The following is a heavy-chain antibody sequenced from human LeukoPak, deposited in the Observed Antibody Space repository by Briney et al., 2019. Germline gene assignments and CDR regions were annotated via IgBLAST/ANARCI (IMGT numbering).Heavy chain of an antibody. CDR1: GASISSYY. V-gene: IGHV4-59*01. J-gene: IGHJ4*02. Sequence: PSETLSLTCTVSGASISSYYWSWIRQPPGKGLEWIGYIYYTGSTNYNPSLKSRVTISVDTSKNQFSLKLSSVTAADTAVYYCATEAYWGQGTLVTVSS. CDR2: IYYTGST. CDR3: ATEAY.